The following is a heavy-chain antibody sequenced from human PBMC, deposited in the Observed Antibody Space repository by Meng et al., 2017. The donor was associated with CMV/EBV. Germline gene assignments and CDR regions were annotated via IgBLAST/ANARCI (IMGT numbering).Heavy chain of an antibody. CDR1: GGTLSSYA. CDR3: ARDGIAARRSYYYYGMDV. J-gene: IGHJ6*02. CDR2: IIPIFGTA. V-gene: IGHV1-69*05. Sequence: SVKVSCKASGGTLSSYAISWVRQAPGQGLEWMGGIIPIFGTANYAQKFQGRVTITTDESTSTAYMELSSLRSEDTAVYYCARDGIAARRSYYYYGMDVWGRGTTVTVSS. D-gene: IGHD6-6*01.